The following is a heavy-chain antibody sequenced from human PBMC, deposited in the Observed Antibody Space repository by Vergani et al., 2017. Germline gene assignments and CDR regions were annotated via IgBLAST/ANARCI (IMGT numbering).Heavy chain of an antibody. CDR3: AREMSNEGFDY. J-gene: IGHJ4*02. D-gene: IGHD4-11*01. V-gene: IGHV3-21*01. Sequence: EVHLLESGGGQVEAGGSLRLSCVASGFSLSTYTFNWVRQAPGGGLEWVSSLNKNNYYIYYADSVKGRFTISRDNAKNSLFLQMSSLKVEDTGVYYCAREMSNEGFDYWGQGTRVTVS. CDR1: GFSLSTYT. CDR2: LNKNNYYI.